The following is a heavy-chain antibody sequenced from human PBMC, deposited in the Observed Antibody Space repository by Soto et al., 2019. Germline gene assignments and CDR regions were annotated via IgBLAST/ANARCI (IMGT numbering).Heavy chain of an antibody. CDR2: IWYDGSNK. Sequence: GGSLRLSCAASGFTFSSYGMHWVRQAPGKGLEWVAVIWYDGSNKYYADSVKGRFTISRDNSKNTLYLQMNSLRAEDTAVYYCASSALPYGDYEVSDWGQGTLVTVSS. V-gene: IGHV3-33*01. J-gene: IGHJ4*02. D-gene: IGHD4-17*01. CDR3: ASSALPYGDYEVSD. CDR1: GFTFSSYG.